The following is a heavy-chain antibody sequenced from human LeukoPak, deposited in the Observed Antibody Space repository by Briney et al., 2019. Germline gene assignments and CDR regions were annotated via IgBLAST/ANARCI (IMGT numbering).Heavy chain of an antibody. CDR3: TGGIAVAGTVTDY. D-gene: IGHD6-19*01. J-gene: IGHJ4*02. V-gene: IGHV3-73*01. CDR2: IRSKANSYAT. CDR1: GFTFSGSA. Sequence: GGSLRLSCAASGFTFSGSAMHWVRQASGKGLEWVGRIRSKANSYATAYAASVKGRFTISRDDSKNTAYLQMNSLKTEDTAVYYCTGGIAVAGTVTDYWGQGTLVTVSS.